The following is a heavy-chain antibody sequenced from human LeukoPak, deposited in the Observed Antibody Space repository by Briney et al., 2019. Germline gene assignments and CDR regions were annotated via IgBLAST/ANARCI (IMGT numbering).Heavy chain of an antibody. CDR3: ARGMQLAPPHYYYYMDV. CDR2: ISYDGSNK. Sequence: GGSLRLSCVASGITFSYFGMHWVRQAPGKGLEWVAVISYDGSNKYYADSVKGRFTISRDNSKNTLYLQMNSLRAEDTAVYYCARGMQLAPPHYYYYMDVWGKGTTVTVSS. V-gene: IGHV3-30*19. D-gene: IGHD6-6*01. CDR1: GITFSYFG. J-gene: IGHJ6*03.